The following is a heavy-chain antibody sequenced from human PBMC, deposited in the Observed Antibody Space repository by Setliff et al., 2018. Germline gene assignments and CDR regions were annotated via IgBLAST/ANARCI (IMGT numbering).Heavy chain of an antibody. Sequence: PSVKVSCKASGYTFSSYAMNWVRQAPGQGLEWMAWINTNTGNPTYAQGFTGRVVFSLDTSVSTTYLQISSLKAEDTAVYYCARGEYTSLPSGVYYHMDVWGKGTTVTVSS. V-gene: IGHV7-4-1*02. D-gene: IGHD6-6*01. CDR3: ARGEYTSLPSGVYYHMDV. CDR2: INTNTGNP. J-gene: IGHJ6*03. CDR1: GYTFSSYA.